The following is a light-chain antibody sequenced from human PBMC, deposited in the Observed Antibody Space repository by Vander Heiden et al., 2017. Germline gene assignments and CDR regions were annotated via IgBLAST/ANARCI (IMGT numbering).Light chain of an antibody. Sequence: QSVRTQPPPASGTPGQRVTISGSGSNSNIGGNYVSWYQQRQGTAPKLIIFRNNERPSGVPARFAGSRSGTSASLAISGLRSEDEADYYCATWDDSLTVLFGGGTKLT. CDR3: ATWDDSLTVL. CDR2: RNN. J-gene: IGLJ3*02. CDR1: NSNIGGNY. V-gene: IGLV1-47*01.